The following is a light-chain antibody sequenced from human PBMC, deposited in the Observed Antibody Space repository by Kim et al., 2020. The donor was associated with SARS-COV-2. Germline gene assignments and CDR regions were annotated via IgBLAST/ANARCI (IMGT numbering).Light chain of an antibody. CDR3: QQYYSTPWT. CDR2: WAS. Sequence: ATINCKSSQSVLYSSNNKNYLAWYQQKPGQPPKLLIYWASTRESGIPDRFSGSGSGTDFTLTISSLQAEDVAVYYCQQYYSTPWTFGQGTKVDIK. CDR1: QSVLYSSNNKNY. J-gene: IGKJ1*01. V-gene: IGKV4-1*01.